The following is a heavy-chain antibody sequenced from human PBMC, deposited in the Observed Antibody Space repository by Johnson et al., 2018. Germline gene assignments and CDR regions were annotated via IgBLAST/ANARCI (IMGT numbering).Heavy chain of an antibody. Sequence: VQLVESGGGVVQPGRSLRLSCAASGFTFSRFGMHWVRQAPGKGLEWVAVVSYDGSNKYYADSVKGRFTISRDNSKNTLSLQMNSLRVEDTAVFYCAKGYQSWGHYYSMDVWGQGTTVSVSS. V-gene: IGHV3-30*18. D-gene: IGHD2-2*01. CDR3: AKGYQSWGHYYSMDV. CDR1: GFTFSRFG. J-gene: IGHJ6*02. CDR2: VSYDGSNK.